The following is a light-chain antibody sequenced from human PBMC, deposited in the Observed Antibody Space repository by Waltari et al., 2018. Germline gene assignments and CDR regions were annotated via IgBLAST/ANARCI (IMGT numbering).Light chain of an antibody. CDR2: SNN. CDR1: RSNIGSNT. Sequence: QSVLAQPPSASGTPGLKITISCSGSRSNIGSNTVNWYQHLPGTAPRPLLWSNNQRPSGVPDRFSGSKSGTSASLAISGLQSEDEADYYCAVWDDSLNVPVFGTGTKVTVL. V-gene: IGLV1-44*01. CDR3: AVWDDSLNVPV. J-gene: IGLJ1*01.